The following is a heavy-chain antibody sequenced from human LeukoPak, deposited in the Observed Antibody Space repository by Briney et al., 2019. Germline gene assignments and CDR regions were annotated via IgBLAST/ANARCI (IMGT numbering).Heavy chain of an antibody. Sequence: ASVKVSCKASGYTFTGHYMHWVRQAPGQGLEWMGWINPNSGGTNYAQKFQGRVTMARDTSISTAYMELSRLRSDDTAVYYCARTVLLPDWYFDLWGRGTLVTVSS. J-gene: IGHJ2*01. CDR3: ARTVLLPDWYFDL. D-gene: IGHD3-10*01. V-gene: IGHV1-2*02. CDR2: INPNSGGT. CDR1: GYTFTGHY.